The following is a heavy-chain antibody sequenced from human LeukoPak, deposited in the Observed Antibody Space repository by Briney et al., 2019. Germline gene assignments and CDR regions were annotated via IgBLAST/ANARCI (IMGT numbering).Heavy chain of an antibody. D-gene: IGHD4-23*01. Sequence: ASVTVSCKASGYTFTSYAMHWVRQAPGQRLEWMGWINAGNGNTKYSQKFQGRVTITRDTSASTAYMELSSLRSEDTAVYYCARVNGARWPDYYYYGMDVWGQGTTVTVSS. CDR3: ARVNGARWPDYYYYGMDV. V-gene: IGHV1-3*01. J-gene: IGHJ6*02. CDR1: GYTFTSYA. CDR2: INAGNGNT.